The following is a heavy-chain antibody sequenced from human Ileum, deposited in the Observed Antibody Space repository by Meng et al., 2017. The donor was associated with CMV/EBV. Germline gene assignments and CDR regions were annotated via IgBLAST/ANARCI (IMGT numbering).Heavy chain of an antibody. D-gene: IGHD2-15*01. Sequence: TCAVYGGSFSAYYWSWLRQPPGKGLEWIGEINHSGSANYNPSLKSRVSISVDTSKNQFSLKLSSVTAADTAVYYCARMEVQWSTWFDPWGQGTLVTVSS. CDR1: GGSFSAYY. V-gene: IGHV4-34*01. J-gene: IGHJ5*02. CDR2: INHSGSA. CDR3: ARMEVQWSTWFDP.